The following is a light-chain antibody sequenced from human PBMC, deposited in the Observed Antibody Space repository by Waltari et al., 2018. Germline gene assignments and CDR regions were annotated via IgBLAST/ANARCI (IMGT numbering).Light chain of an antibody. CDR2: AAS. CDR1: QSISTA. CDR3: HQSYKAPQT. J-gene: IGKJ4*01. V-gene: IGKV1-39*01. Sequence: DIQMTQSPSSLSASVGDRVTITCRASQSISTALNWYLQKPGKAPKLLIYAASLLQDGVPSRFRGSGSGTDFTLTISNLQPEDFATYFCHQSYKAPQTFGGGTRLEIK.